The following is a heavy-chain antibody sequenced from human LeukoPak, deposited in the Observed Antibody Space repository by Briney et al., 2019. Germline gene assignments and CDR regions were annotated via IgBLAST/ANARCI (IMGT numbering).Heavy chain of an antibody. CDR2: IYYSGST. Sequence: KPSETLSLTCTVSGGSISSSSYYWDWIRQPPGKGLEWIGSIYYSGSTYYNPSLKSRVTISVDTSKNQFSLKLSSVTAADTAVYYCARQAPGYSYGYVYWGQGTLVTVSS. J-gene: IGHJ4*02. CDR1: GGSISSSSYY. CDR3: ARQAPGYSYGYVY. D-gene: IGHD5-18*01. V-gene: IGHV4-39*01.